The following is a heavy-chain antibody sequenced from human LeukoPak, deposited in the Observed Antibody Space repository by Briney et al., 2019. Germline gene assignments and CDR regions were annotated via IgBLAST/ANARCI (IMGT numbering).Heavy chain of an antibody. J-gene: IGHJ4*02. V-gene: IGHV4-34*01. Sequence: PSETLSLTCAVYGGSYSGYYWSWIRQPPGKELEWIGEINHTGSTNYNPSLKSRVTISVNTSKNQFSLKLSSVTAADTAVYYCARGRRYCTSTSCYVRPPATPEFDYWGQGTLVTVSS. D-gene: IGHD2-2*01. CDR1: GGSYSGYY. CDR3: ARGRRYCTSTSCYVRPPATPEFDY. CDR2: INHTGST.